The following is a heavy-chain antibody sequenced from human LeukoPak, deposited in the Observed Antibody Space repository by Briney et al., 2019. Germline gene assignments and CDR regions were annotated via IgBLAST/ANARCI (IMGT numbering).Heavy chain of an antibody. CDR2: INPNSGGT. CDR3: ARALYRRLADDGLGY. J-gene: IGHJ4*02. V-gene: IGHV1-2*04. D-gene: IGHD2-2*02. CDR1: GYTFTGYY. Sequence: ASVKVSCKASGYTFTGYYMHWVRQAPGQGLEWMGWINPNSGGTNYAQKFQGWVTMTRDTSISTAYMELSRLRSDDTAVYYCARALYRRLADDGLGYWGQGTLVTVSS.